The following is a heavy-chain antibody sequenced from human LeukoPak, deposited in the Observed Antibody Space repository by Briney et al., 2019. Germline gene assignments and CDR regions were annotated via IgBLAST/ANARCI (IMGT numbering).Heavy chain of an antibody. CDR3: ATDWIVGVEMATN. D-gene: IGHD5-24*01. Sequence: GRSLRLSCAASGFTFDDYAMHWVRQAPGKGLEWVSGISWNSGSMGYADSVKGRFTISRDNAKNSLYLQMNSLRAEDTALYYCATDWIVGVEMATNWGQGTLVTVSS. CDR1: GFTFDDYA. V-gene: IGHV3-9*01. CDR2: ISWNSGSM. J-gene: IGHJ4*02.